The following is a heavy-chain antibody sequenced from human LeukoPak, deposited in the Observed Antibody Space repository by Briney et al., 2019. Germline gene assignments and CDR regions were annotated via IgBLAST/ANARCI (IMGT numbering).Heavy chain of an antibody. Sequence: GGSLRLSCTASGFTFGDYAMSWVRQAPGKGLEWVGFIRSKAYGGTTEYAASVKGRFTISRDDSKSIAYLQMNSLKTEDTAVYYCTRAHLYQPYYDFWSGCYNYWGQGTLVTVSS. D-gene: IGHD3-3*01. CDR1: GFTFGDYA. CDR3: TRAHLYQPYYDFWSGCYNY. J-gene: IGHJ4*02. V-gene: IGHV3-49*04. CDR2: IRSKAYGGTT.